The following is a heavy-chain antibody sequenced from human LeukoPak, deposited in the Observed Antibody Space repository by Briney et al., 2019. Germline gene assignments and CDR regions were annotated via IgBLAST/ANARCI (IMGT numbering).Heavy chain of an antibody. J-gene: IGHJ4*02. CDR1: GGSISSSNW. CDR3: ASLLGLPDTAMVTDY. Sequence: PSETLSLTCAVSGGSISSSNWWSWVRQPPGKGLEWIGEIYHSGSTNYNPSLKSRVTISIDKSKNQFSLKLSSVTAADTAVYYCASLLGLPDTAMVTDYWGQGTLVTVSS. CDR2: IYHSGST. D-gene: IGHD5-18*01. V-gene: IGHV4-4*02.